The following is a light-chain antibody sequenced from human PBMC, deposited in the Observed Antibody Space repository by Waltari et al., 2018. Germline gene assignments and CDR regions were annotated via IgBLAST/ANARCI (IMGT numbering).Light chain of an antibody. CDR2: EGS. CDR3: CSYAGRLIWV. V-gene: IGLV2-23*01. J-gene: IGLJ3*02. CDR1: SSDVGSYNL. Sequence: QSALTQPASVSGSPGQSITISCTGTSSDVGSYNLVSWYQHHPGKAPKLMIYEGSKRPSGVSNRFSGSKSGNTASLTISGLQAEDEADYYCCSYAGRLIWVFVGGTKLTVL.